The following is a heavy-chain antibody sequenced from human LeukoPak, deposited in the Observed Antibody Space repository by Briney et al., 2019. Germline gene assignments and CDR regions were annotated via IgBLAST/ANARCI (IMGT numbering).Heavy chain of an antibody. CDR3: ARTSTMVRGVVYAFDI. CDR1: GGTFSSYA. CDR2: IIPIFGTA. V-gene: IGHV1-69*06. J-gene: IGHJ3*02. Sequence: SVKVSCKASGGTFSSYAISWVRQAPGQGLEWMGGIIPIFGTANYAQKFQGRVTITADKSTSTAYMELSSLRSEDTAVYYCARTSTMVRGVVYAFDIWGQGTMVTVSS. D-gene: IGHD3-10*01.